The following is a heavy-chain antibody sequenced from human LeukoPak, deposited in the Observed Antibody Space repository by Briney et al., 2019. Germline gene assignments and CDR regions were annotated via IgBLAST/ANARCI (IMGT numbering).Heavy chain of an antibody. V-gene: IGHV3-11*06. CDR1: GFTFSDNY. CDR3: ARGRDYYYYGMDV. J-gene: IGHJ6*04. Sequence: PGGSLRLSCAASGFTFSDNYMSWIRQAPGKGLEWVSYISSSSSYTNYADSVKGRFTISRDNAKNSLYLQMNSLRAEDTAVYYCARGRDYYYYGMDVWGKGTTVTVSS. CDR2: ISSSSSYT.